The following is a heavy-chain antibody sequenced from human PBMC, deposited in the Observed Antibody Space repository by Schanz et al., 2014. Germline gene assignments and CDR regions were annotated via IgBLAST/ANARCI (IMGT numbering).Heavy chain of an antibody. V-gene: IGHV3-74*01. CDR1: GFTFSSHW. J-gene: IGHJ4*02. CDR3: ARDLPRTFLFDY. Sequence: EVQLVQSGGGLVQPGGSLRLSCAASGFTFSSHWMHWVRQDPGKGLVWVARINSVGSNTDYADSVTGRFTISRDNAKNSLFLQMNSLRPEDTAVYYCARDLPRTFLFDYWGQGTLVTVSS. CDR2: INSVGSNT.